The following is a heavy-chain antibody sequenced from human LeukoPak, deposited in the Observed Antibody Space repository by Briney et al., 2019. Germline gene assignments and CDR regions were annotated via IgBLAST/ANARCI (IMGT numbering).Heavy chain of an antibody. CDR3: ATLRSGGSFGWFDP. V-gene: IGHV4-39*07. J-gene: IGHJ5*02. CDR1: GGSISSSSYY. Sequence: SETLSLTCTVSGGSISSSSYYWGWIRQPPGKGLEWIGSIYYSGSTYYNPSLKSRVTISVDTSKNQFSLKLSSVTAADTAVYYCATLRSGGSFGWFDPWGQGTLVTVSS. D-gene: IGHD2-15*01. CDR2: IYYSGST.